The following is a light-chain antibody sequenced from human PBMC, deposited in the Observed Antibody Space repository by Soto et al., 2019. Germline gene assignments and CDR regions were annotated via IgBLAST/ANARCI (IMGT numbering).Light chain of an antibody. Sequence: QSALTQPASVSGSPGQSITISCTGTSSDIGSYNHVSWYQQHPGKAPKLIIYEVTNRPSGVSNRFSGSKSGNTPSLTTSGLQAEDEAEYYSSSYKNTVTRAWVFGAGTKLTVL. J-gene: IGLJ1*01. CDR2: EVT. V-gene: IGLV2-14*01. CDR3: SSYKNTVTRAWV. CDR1: SSDIGSYNH.